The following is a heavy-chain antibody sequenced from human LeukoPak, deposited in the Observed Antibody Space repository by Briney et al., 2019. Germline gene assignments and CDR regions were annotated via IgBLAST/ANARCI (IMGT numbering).Heavy chain of an antibody. Sequence: ASVKVSCKASGGTFSSYAISWVRQAPGQGLEWMGGIIPIFGTASYAQKFQGRVTITTDESTSTAYMELSSLRSEDTAVYYCARGHCSSTSCYEGLDWFDPWGQGTLVTVSS. CDR3: ARGHCSSTSCYEGLDWFDP. V-gene: IGHV1-69*05. CDR2: IIPIFGTA. CDR1: GGTFSSYA. J-gene: IGHJ5*02. D-gene: IGHD2-2*01.